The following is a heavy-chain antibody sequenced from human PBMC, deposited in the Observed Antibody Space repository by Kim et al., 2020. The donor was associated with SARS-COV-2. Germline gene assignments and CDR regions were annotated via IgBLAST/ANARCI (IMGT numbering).Heavy chain of an antibody. CDR2: RTP. V-gene: IGHV4-39*01. J-gene: IGHJ4*02. CDR3: ARRAADFFDF. Sequence: RTPYYHPSLKSRVPISVDTSGKQFSLKLDSVPAADTAVYYCARRAADFFDFWVQGVLVTVSS.